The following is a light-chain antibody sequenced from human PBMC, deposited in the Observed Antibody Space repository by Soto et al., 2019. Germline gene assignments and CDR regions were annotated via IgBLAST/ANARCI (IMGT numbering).Light chain of an antibody. V-gene: IGKV1-39*01. J-gene: IGKJ2*01. CDR1: QSISSY. CDR2: AAS. CDR3: QQSYSTTQVYT. Sequence: DIQMTQSPSSLSASVGDRVTITCRASQSISSYLNWYQQKPGKAPKLLIYAASSLQSGVQSRFSGSGSGTDFTLTISSLQPEDFSTYYCQQSYSTTQVYTLGQGTKLEIK.